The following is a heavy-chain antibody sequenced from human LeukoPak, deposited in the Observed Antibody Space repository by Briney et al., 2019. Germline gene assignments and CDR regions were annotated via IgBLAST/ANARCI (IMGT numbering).Heavy chain of an antibody. CDR3: ARDQRYCSSTSCHHFDY. D-gene: IGHD2-2*01. CDR1: GFTFSSYS. V-gene: IGHV3-21*01. Sequence: GGSLRFSCAASGFTFSSYSMNWVRQAPGKGLEWVSSISSSSSYIYYADSVKGRFTISRDNAKNSLYLQMNSLRAEDTAVYYCARDQRYCSSTSCHHFDYWGQGTLVTVSS. J-gene: IGHJ4*02. CDR2: ISSSSSYI.